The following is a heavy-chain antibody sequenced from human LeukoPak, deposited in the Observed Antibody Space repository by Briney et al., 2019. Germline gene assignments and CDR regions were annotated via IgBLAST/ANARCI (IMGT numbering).Heavy chain of an antibody. CDR3: ASRKLGNDY. CDR1: GGSVTDYY. Sequence: PSETLSLTCTVSGGSVTDYYWSWIRQSPGKGLEWIGYIYYTGTSYNPSLKSRVTISADTSKNQFSLKLISVTAADTAVYYCASRKLGNDYWGQGTLVTVSS. CDR2: IYYTGT. D-gene: IGHD7-27*01. V-gene: IGHV4-59*02. J-gene: IGHJ4*02.